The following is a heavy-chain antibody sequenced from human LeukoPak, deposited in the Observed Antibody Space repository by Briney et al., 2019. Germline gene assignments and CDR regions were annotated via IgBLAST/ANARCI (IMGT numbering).Heavy chain of an antibody. V-gene: IGHV4-39*01. CDR2: IYYSGST. CDR3: APSQIAAAGTGDYFDY. J-gene: IGHJ4*02. CDR1: GDSISSYY. Sequence: PSETLSLTCTVSGDSISSYYWGWIRQPPGKGLEWIGSIYYSGSTYYNPSLKSRVTISVDTSKNQFSLKLSSVTAADTAVYYCAPSQIAAAGTGDYFDYWGQGTLVTVSS. D-gene: IGHD6-13*01.